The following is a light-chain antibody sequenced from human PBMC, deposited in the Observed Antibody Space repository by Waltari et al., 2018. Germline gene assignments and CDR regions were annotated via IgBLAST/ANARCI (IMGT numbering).Light chain of an antibody. CDR3: QQSYSTPRLT. J-gene: IGKJ4*01. CDR1: QSISSY. CDR2: AAS. V-gene: IGKV1-39*01. Sequence: IQLTQSPSSLSASVGDIVTIACRASQSISSYLNWYQQKPGKAPKLLIYAASSLQSGVPSRFSGSGSGTDFTLTISSLQPEDFATYYCQQSYSTPRLTFGGGTKVEIK.